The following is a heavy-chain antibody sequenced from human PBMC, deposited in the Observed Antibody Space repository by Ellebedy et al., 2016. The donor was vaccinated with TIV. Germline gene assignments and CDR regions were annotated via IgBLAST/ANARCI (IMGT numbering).Heavy chain of an antibody. D-gene: IGHD4/OR15-4a*01. CDR2: IAHDESEI. J-gene: IGHJ3*02. CDR1: GFIFSKYW. CDR3: ARSNDDGTRYRAIDI. V-gene: IGHV3-7*01. Sequence: PGGSLRLSCVSSGFIFSKYWMIWVRQAPGEGPEWVANIAHDESEIYYVDSVKGRFTISRDNARNSLYLQMNGLRVGDTAVYYCARSNDDGTRYRAIDIWGQGTMVIVSS.